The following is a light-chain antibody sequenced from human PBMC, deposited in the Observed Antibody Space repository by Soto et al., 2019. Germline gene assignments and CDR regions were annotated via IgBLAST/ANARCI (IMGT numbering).Light chain of an antibody. Sequence: DIQLTQSPSFLSASEGDRVTITCRASQGISSYLAWYQQKPGKAPKLLIYAASTLQSGVPSRFSGSGSGTDFTLTISCLQSEDFATYYCQQANSFPLTFGGGTKVDIK. V-gene: IGKV1-12*01. CDR2: AAS. J-gene: IGKJ4*01. CDR3: QQANSFPLT. CDR1: QGISSY.